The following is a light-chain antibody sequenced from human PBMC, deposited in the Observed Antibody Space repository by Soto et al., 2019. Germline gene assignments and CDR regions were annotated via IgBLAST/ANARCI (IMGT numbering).Light chain of an antibody. CDR1: SSDVGGYNY. V-gene: IGLV2-14*01. J-gene: IGLJ1*01. CDR3: SSYTSRSTV. CDR2: DVS. Sequence: QSALTQPASVSGSPGQSITISCTGTSSDVGGYNYVSWYQQHPGKAPKLMIYDVSNRPSGVSNRFSGSKSGNTASLTISGLKAEDEADYYCSSYTSRSTVFGTGTKVTVL.